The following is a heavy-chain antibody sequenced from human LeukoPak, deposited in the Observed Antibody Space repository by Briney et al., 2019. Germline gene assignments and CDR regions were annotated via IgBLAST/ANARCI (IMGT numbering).Heavy chain of an antibody. CDR3: ARGPRPGLLWFGELLSNWFDP. CDR1: GGSFSGYY. CDR2: INHSGST. V-gene: IGHV4-34*01. J-gene: IGHJ5*02. Sequence: PSETLSLTCAVYGGSFSGYYWSWIRQPPGKGLEWIGEINHSGSTNYNPSLKSRVTISVDTSKNQFSLKLSSVTAADTAVYCCARGPRPGLLWFGELLSNWFDPWGQGTLVTVSS. D-gene: IGHD3-10*01.